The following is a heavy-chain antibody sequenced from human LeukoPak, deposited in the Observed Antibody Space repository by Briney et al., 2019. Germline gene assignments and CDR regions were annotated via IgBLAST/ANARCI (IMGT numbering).Heavy chain of an antibody. CDR3: ARGITGTNNWFDP. D-gene: IGHD1/OR15-1a*01. CDR2: IYSGGGT. Sequence: GGSLRLSCAASGFTVSSNYMTWVRQAPGKGLEWVSLIYSGGGTYYADSVKARFTISRDNSKNTLYLQMNSLRAEDTAVYYCARGITGTNNWFDPWGQGTLVTVSS. J-gene: IGHJ5*02. CDR1: GFTVSSNY. V-gene: IGHV3-66*02.